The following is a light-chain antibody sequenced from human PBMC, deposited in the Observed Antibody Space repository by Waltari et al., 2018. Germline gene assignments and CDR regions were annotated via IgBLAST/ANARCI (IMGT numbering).Light chain of an antibody. CDR3: QQYNSYPWT. CDR2: MAS. J-gene: IGKJ1*01. CDR1: QSLSTW. Sequence: DIHMTQSPSTLSASVGDRVSISCRASQSLSTWMTWYQPKPGKAPKLLIYMASRLESGVPTRFSGSGSGTEVTLTISSLQTDGFATYYCQQYNSYPWTFGQGTKVEI. V-gene: IGKV1-5*03.